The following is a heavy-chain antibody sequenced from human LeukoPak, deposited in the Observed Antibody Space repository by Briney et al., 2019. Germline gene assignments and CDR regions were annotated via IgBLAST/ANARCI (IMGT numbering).Heavy chain of an antibody. CDR3: AREGQEYLATFDV. D-gene: IGHD2/OR15-2a*01. Sequence: GGSLRLSCAASGFPFSAYSMNWVRQVPGKGLGWVSFISGGSNLIHYADSVKGRFTISRDNAKNSLFLQMDSLRVEDTAVYYCAREGQEYLATFDVWGQGTVVSVSS. V-gene: IGHV3-21*01. CDR2: ISGGSNLI. J-gene: IGHJ3*01. CDR1: GFPFSAYS.